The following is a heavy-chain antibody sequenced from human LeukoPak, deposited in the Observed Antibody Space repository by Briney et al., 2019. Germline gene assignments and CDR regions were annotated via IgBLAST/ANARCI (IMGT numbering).Heavy chain of an antibody. J-gene: IGHJ4*02. CDR1: GFTFSSYG. V-gene: IGHV3-30*03. CDR3: AGNGY. D-gene: IGHD4-23*01. CDR2: ISYDGSNK. Sequence: GGSLRLSCAASGFTFSSYGMHWVRQAPGKGLEWVGVISYDGSNKYYADSVKGRFTISRDNSKNTLYLQMNSLRAEDTAVYYCAGNGYWGQGTLVTVSS.